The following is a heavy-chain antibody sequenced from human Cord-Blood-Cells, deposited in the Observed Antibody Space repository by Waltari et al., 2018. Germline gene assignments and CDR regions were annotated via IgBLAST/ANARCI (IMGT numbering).Heavy chain of an antibody. CDR1: GFSLSTSGMC. J-gene: IGHJ4*02. Sequence: QVTLRESGPALVKPTQTLTLTCTFSGFSLSTSGMCVSWIRQPPGNALEWLALIDWDDDKYYSTSLKTRLTISKDTSKNQVVLTMTNMDPVDTATYYCARTPYSGSYYYFDYWGQGTLVTVSS. CDR2: IDWDDDK. CDR3: ARTPYSGSYYYFDY. D-gene: IGHD1-26*01. V-gene: IGHV2-70*01.